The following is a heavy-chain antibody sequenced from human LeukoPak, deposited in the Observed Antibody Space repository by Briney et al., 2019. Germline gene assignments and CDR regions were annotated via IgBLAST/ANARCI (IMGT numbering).Heavy chain of an antibody. D-gene: IGHD4-17*01. V-gene: IGHV3-30*03. CDR3: ARTTYGDYGPSDY. CDR1: GFTFSSYG. CDR2: ISYDGSSK. J-gene: IGHJ4*02. Sequence: PGGSLRLSCAASGFTFSSYGIHWVRQAPGKGLEWVAVISYDGSSKYYADSVKGRFTISRDNSKNTLYLQMNSLRAEDTAVYYCARTTYGDYGPSDYWGQGTLVTVSS.